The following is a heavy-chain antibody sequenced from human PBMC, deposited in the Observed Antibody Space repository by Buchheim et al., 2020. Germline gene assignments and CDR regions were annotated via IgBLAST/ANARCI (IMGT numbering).Heavy chain of an antibody. CDR1: GFTFSSYE. J-gene: IGHJ6*02. Sequence: EVQLVESGGGLVQPGGSLRLSCAASGFTFSSYEMNWVRQAPGKGLEWVGFIRSKAYGGTTEYAASVKGRFTISRDDSKSIAYLQMNSLKTEDTAVYYCTRYHGTMVRGVIIKLDYYYGMDVWGQGTT. CDR2: IRSKAYGGTT. D-gene: IGHD3-10*01. V-gene: IGHV3-49*04. CDR3: TRYHGTMVRGVIIKLDYYYGMDV.